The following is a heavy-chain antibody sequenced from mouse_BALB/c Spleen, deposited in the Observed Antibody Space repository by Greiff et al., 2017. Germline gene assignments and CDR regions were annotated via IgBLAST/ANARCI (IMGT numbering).Heavy chain of an antibody. Sequence: DVQLVESGGVLVQPKGSLKLSCAASGFTFNTYAMNWVRQAPGKGLEWVARIRSKSNNYATYYADSVKDRFTISRDDSQSMLYLQMNNLKTEDTAMYYCVRDGYGAWFAYWGQGTLVTVSA. D-gene: IGHD2-2*01. J-gene: IGHJ3*01. CDR2: IRSKSNNYAT. V-gene: IGHV10-1*02. CDR1: GFTFNTYA. CDR3: VRDGYGAWFAY.